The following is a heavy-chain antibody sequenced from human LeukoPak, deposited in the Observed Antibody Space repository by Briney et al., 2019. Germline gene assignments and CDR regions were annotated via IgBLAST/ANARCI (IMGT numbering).Heavy chain of an antibody. J-gene: IGHJ4*02. Sequence: SETLSLTCTVSGGSISSYYWSWIRQPPGKGLEWIGYIYYSGSTNYNPSLRSRVTTSVDTSKNQFSLKLSSVTAADTAVYYCARGLTVTTADYWGQGTLVTVSS. CDR2: IYYSGST. V-gene: IGHV4-59*01. CDR3: ARGLTVTTADY. CDR1: GGSISSYY. D-gene: IGHD4-17*01.